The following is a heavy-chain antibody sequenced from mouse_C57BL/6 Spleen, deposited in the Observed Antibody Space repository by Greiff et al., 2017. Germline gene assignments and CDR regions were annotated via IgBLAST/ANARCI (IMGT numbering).Heavy chain of an antibody. Sequence: VQLQQPGAELVRPGTSVKLSCKASGYTFTSYWMHWVKQRPGQGLEWIGVIDPSDSYTNYNQKFKGKATLTVDTSSSTAYMQLSSLTSEDSAVYYCARTAQVYYFDYWGQGTTLTVSS. D-gene: IGHD3-2*02. CDR1: GYTFTSYW. CDR2: IDPSDSYT. J-gene: IGHJ2*01. CDR3: ARTAQVYYFDY. V-gene: IGHV1-59*01.